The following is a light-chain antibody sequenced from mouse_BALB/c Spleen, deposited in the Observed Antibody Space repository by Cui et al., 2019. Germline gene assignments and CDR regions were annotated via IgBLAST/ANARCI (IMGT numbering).Light chain of an antibody. J-gene: IGKJ5*01. V-gene: IGKV4-68*01. CDR2: LTS. CDR3: EQWSSNALT. CDR1: SSVSY. Sequence: VLTPSPALLSPTPGEKVKMTCSASSSVSYMYWYQQKPRSSPKPWIYLTSNLASGVPARFSGSGSGTSYSLTISSMEAEDAATYYCEQWSSNALTFGAGTKLELK.